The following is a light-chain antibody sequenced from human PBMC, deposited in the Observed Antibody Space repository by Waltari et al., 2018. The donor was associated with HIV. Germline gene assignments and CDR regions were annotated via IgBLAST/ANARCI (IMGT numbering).Light chain of an antibody. Sequence: DIKMTQSPPYLSASIGYSVTITCRASHNMKNVLSWFQQKPGKAPDLLIFHTSDVQFGVPARFSGSGSGTEFTLTISRLQSDDFATYYCLQSYSTPLTFGPGTKVDIK. CDR2: HTS. CDR3: LQSYSTPLT. CDR1: HNMKNV. J-gene: IGKJ3*01. V-gene: IGKV1-39*01.